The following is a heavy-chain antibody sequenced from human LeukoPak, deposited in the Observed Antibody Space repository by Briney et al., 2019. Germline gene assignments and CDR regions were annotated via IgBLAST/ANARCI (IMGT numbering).Heavy chain of an antibody. J-gene: IGHJ4*02. CDR2: ISWNSGSI. V-gene: IGHV3-9*01. CDR3: AKAAVGSY. CDR1: GFTFDDYA. Sequence: GGSLRLSCAASGFTFDDYAMHWVRQAPGKGLEWVSGISWNSGSIGYADSVKGRFTISRDNSKNTLYLQMNSLRAEDTAVYYCAKAAVGSYWGQGTLVTVSS. D-gene: IGHD3-10*01.